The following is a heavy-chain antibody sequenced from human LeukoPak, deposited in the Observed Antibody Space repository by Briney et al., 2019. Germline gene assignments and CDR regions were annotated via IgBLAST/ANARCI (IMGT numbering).Heavy chain of an antibody. Sequence: GGSLRLSCAASGFTFSNAWMSWVRQAPGKGLEWVSAMSGSGGRTYYADSGKGRFTISRDNSKNTLYLQMNSLRAEDTAVYYCAKWGCSGGSCYPFDYWGQGTLVTVSS. CDR1: GFTFSNAW. J-gene: IGHJ4*02. CDR2: MSGSGGRT. D-gene: IGHD2-15*01. V-gene: IGHV3-23*01. CDR3: AKWGCSGGSCYPFDY.